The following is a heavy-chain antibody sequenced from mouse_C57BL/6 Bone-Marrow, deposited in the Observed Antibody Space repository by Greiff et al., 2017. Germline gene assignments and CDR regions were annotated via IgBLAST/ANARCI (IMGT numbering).Heavy chain of an antibody. CDR2: ISSGGSYT. V-gene: IGHV5-6*02. CDR1: GFTFSSYC. CDR3: GRRDDSNYEGAMDD. D-gene: IGHD2-5*01. J-gene: IGHJ4*01. Sequence: EVQLVESGGDLVKPGGSLKLSCAASGFTFSSYCMSWVRQTPDKRLEWVATISSGGSYTYYPDTVKGRFTISRDNAKNTLYLQMSSLKSEDTAVYYCGRRDDSNYEGAMDDWGQGTSVTVSS.